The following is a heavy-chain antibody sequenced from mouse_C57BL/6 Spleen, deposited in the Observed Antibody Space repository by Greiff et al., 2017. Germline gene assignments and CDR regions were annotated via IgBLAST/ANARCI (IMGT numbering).Heavy chain of an antibody. J-gene: IGHJ4*01. D-gene: IGHD1-1*02. CDR2: INPSNGGT. Sequence: QVQLKQPGTELVKPGASVKLSCKASGYTFTSYWMHWVKQRPGQGLEWIGNINPSNGGTNYNEKFKSKATLTVDKSSSTAYMQLSSLTSEDAAVYYCALPPYGPGDAMDYWGQGTSVTVSS. CDR3: ALPPYGPGDAMDY. CDR1: GYTFTSYW. V-gene: IGHV1-53*01.